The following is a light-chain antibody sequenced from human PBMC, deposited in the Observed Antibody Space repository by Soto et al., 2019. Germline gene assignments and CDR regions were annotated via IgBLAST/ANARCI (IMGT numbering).Light chain of an antibody. CDR2: GAS. J-gene: IGKJ1*01. CDR3: QQSYSTPPT. CDR1: QSISSY. V-gene: IGKV1-39*01. Sequence: DIQMTQSPSSLPASVGDRVTITCRASQSISSYLNWYQQKPGKAPKLLIYGASSLESGVPSRFSGSGSGTDFTLTISSLQPEDFATYHCQQSYSTPPTFGQGTKVEIK.